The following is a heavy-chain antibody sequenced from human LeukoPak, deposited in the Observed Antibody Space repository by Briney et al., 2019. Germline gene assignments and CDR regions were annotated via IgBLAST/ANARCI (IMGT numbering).Heavy chain of an antibody. Sequence: GGSLRLSCAASGFTFTNYAMSWVRQAPGKGLEWVSAISGSGGSTYYADSVKGRFTISRDNSKNTLYLQMNSLRAEDTAVYYCAKVEQWPLRHFDYWGQGTLVTVSS. D-gene: IGHD6-19*01. J-gene: IGHJ4*02. V-gene: IGHV3-23*01. CDR3: AKVEQWPLRHFDY. CDR1: GFTFTNYA. CDR2: ISGSGGST.